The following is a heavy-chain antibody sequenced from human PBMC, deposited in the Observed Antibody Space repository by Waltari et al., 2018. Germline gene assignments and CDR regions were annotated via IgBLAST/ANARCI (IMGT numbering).Heavy chain of an antibody. Sequence: QVQLVQSGAEVKKPGSSVKVSCKASGGTFSSYAISWVRQAPGQGLEWMGGIIPSFGTADYEQKFQGRVTITTDESTSTAYMELSSLRSEDTAVYYCARDRVYDFWTYGMDVWGQGTTVTVSS. CDR1: GGTFSSYA. CDR2: IIPSFGTA. CDR3: ARDRVYDFWTYGMDV. D-gene: IGHD3-3*01. V-gene: IGHV1-69*05. J-gene: IGHJ6*02.